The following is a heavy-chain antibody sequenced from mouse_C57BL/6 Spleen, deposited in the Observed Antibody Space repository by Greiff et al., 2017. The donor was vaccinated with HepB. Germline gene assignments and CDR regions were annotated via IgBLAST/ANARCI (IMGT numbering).Heavy chain of an antibody. Sequence: VQLQQPGAELVMPGASVKLSCKASGYTFTSYWMHWVKQRPGQGLEWIGEIDPSDSYTNYNQKFKGKSTLTVDKSSSTAYMQLSSLTSEDSAVYYCARRIRITTLVDYWGQGTTLTVSS. J-gene: IGHJ2*01. V-gene: IGHV1-69*01. CDR2: IDPSDSYT. CDR1: GYTFTSYW. CDR3: ARRIRITTLVDY. D-gene: IGHD1-1*01.